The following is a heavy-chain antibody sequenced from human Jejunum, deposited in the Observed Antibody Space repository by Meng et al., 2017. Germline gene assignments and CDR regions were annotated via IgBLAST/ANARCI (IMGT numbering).Heavy chain of an antibody. V-gene: IGHV4-4*02. CDR1: GGSTSSVYW. Sequence: QGQLQESGPGLLKPSETLSLTCAVSGGSTSSVYWWTWVRQSPGKGLEWIGEIYHGGSTNYNPSLKSRVTISVDKSKNQFSLKLTSVTAADTAVYYCARGGYYSFDYWGQGTLVTVPS. J-gene: IGHJ4*02. D-gene: IGHD5-18*01. CDR3: ARGGYYSFDY. CDR2: IYHGGST.